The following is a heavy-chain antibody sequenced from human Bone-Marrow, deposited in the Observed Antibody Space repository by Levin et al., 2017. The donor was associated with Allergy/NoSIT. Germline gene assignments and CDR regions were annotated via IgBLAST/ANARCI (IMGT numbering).Heavy chain of an antibody. D-gene: IGHD2-2*01. CDR2: INTNTGNP. V-gene: IGHV7-4-1*02. CDR3: ARVSPFIVVVPAVQLRLVDAFDI. CDR1: GYTFTSYA. Sequence: GASVKVSCKASGYTFTSYAMNWVRQAPGQGLEWMGWINTNTGNPTYAQGFTGRFVFSLDTSVSTAYLQISSLKAEDTAVYYCARVSPFIVVVPAVQLRLVDAFDIWGQGTMVTVSS. J-gene: IGHJ3*02.